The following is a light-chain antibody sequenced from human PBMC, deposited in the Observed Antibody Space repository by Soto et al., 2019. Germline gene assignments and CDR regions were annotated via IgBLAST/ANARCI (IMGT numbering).Light chain of an antibody. Sequence: EIVLTQSPATLSLSPGERATLSCSASQSVTSYLAWYQQKPGQAPRLLIYDASNRATGIPARFSGSGSGTDFTLTISSLEPEDFAVYYCQQRKNWYTFGQGTKLEIK. V-gene: IGKV3-11*01. J-gene: IGKJ2*01. CDR1: QSVTSY. CDR2: DAS. CDR3: QQRKNWYT.